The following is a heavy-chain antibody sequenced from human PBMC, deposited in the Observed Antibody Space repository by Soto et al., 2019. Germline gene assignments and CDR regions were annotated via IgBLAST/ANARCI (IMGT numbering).Heavy chain of an antibody. CDR2: IGTAGDT. CDR1: GFTFSSYD. Sequence: GGSLRLSCAASGFTFSSYDMHWVRQATGKGLEWVSAIGTAGDTYYPGSVKGRFTISRENAKNSLYLQMNSLRAEDTAVYYCAREKVARYDYVWGSYRPTNYYYYYGMDVWGQGTTVTVSS. CDR3: AREKVARYDYVWGSYRPTNYYYYYGMDV. V-gene: IGHV3-13*01. D-gene: IGHD3-16*02. J-gene: IGHJ6*02.